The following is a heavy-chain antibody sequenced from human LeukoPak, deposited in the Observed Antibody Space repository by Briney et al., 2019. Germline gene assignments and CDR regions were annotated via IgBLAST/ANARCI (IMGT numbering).Heavy chain of an antibody. J-gene: IGHJ3*01. CDR2: IKRDGSER. CDR3: EGGVT. CDR1: GFTFSNYW. V-gene: IGHV3-7*01. Sequence: GGSLRLSCTASGFTFSNYWMNWFRQAPGKGLEWVANIKRDGSERYYVDSVRGRFTISRDNAKNTLYLQMNNLRVEDTAVYYCEGGVTWGQGSMVTVSP. D-gene: IGHD5/OR15-5a*01.